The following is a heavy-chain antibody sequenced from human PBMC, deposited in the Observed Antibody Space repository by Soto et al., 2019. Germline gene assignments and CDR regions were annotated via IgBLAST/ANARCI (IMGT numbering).Heavy chain of an antibody. CDR1: GYTFTSYY. V-gene: IGHV1-46*01. D-gene: IGHD6-19*01. CDR3: ARDRVAVAARFDY. Sequence: QVQLVQSGAEVKKPGASVKVSCKASGYTFTSYYMHWVRQAPGQGLEWMGIINPSGGSTSYAQKFQGRVNMTKDTSTSTVYMELNSLRSEDTAVYYCARDRVAVAARFDYWGQGTLVTVSS. CDR2: INPSGGST. J-gene: IGHJ4*02.